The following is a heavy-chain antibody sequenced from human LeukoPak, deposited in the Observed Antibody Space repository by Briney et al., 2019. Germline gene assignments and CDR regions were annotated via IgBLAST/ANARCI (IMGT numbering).Heavy chain of an antibody. V-gene: IGHV3-7*01. J-gene: IGHJ5*02. CDR3: ARDDCSSISCYHNWFDP. CDR2: IKQDGSEK. Sequence: GGSLRLSCAPSGFTFSSYWMSWVRQAPGKGLEWVANIKQDGSEKYYVDSVKGRFTISRDNAKNSLYLQMNSLRAEDTAVYYCARDDCSSISCYHNWFDPWGQGTLVTVPS. CDR1: GFTFSSYW. D-gene: IGHD2-2*01.